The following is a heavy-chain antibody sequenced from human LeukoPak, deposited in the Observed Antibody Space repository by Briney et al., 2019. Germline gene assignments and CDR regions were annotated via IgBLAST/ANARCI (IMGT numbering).Heavy chain of an antibody. V-gene: IGHV3-23*01. CDR1: GFTFSSND. J-gene: IGHJ4*02. Sequence: PGGSLRLSCAASGFTFSSNDMSWVRQAPGKGREWVSGIIGTDGSRSYADSVKGRFTISRDNSKNTLFLQMGSLRAEDTAVYYCAKKYSNSWPAFDYWGQGTLVTVSS. CDR2: IIGTDGSR. CDR3: AKKYSNSWPAFDY. D-gene: IGHD4-11*01.